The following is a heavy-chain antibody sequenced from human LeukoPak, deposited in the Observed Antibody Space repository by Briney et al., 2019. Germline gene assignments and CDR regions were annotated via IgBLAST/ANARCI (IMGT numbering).Heavy chain of an antibody. J-gene: IGHJ1*01. CDR2: TYYRSKWYK. CDR3: ARGPSYFQH. V-gene: IGHV6-1*01. CDR1: GDSVCSNSAT. Sequence: SQTLSLTCATSGDSVCSNSATWNWIRQAPSRGLEWLGRTYYRSKWYKYYAVSVKGRITINPDTSKNQFSLQLNSVTPEDTAVYYCARGPSYFQHWGQGTLVTVSS.